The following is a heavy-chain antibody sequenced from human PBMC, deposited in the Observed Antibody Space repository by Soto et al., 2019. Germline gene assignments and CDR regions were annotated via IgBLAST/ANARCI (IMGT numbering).Heavy chain of an antibody. D-gene: IGHD3-3*01. J-gene: IGHJ6*02. V-gene: IGHV4-34*01. Sequence: SETLSLTCAVYGGSFSGYYWNWIRQPPGKGLEWIGEINHSGSAHYNPSLKSRVTLSVDTYKKQFALNLRSATAAVTAVYSCASGYYDCWSRYRSLEVSGQAAMVTVSS. CDR2: INHSGSA. CDR1: GGSFSGYY. CDR3: ASGYYDCWSRYRSLEV.